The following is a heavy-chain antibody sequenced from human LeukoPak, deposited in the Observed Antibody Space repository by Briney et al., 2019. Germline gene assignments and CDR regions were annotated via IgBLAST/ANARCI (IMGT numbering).Heavy chain of an antibody. V-gene: IGHV4-61*02. CDR3: ARDKAGAILDY. CDR2: IYTTGSS. Sequence: SQTLSLTCIVSGGPISSGSNYYSWIRQSAGKGLEWIGRIYTTGSSDYNPSLKSRVTISVDTSKNQFSLKLSSVTAADTAVYYCARDKAGAILDYWGQGTLVTVSS. CDR1: GGPISSGSNY. J-gene: IGHJ4*02. D-gene: IGHD1-26*01.